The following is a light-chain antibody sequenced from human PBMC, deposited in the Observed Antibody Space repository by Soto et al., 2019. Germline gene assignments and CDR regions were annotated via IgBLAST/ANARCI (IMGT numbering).Light chain of an antibody. CDR3: QSYDSSNQVV. Sequence: NFMLTQPHSVSESPGKTVSISYTRSSGSIASNYVQWYQQRPGSAPTTVIYEDNQRPSGVPDRFSGSIDSSSNSASLTISGLESEDEADYYCQSYDSSNQVVFGGGTKLTVL. CDR2: EDN. J-gene: IGLJ2*01. CDR1: SGSIASNY. V-gene: IGLV6-57*04.